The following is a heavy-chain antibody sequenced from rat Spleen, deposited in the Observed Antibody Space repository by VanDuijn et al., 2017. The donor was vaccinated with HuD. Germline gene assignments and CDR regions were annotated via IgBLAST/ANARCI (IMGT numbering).Heavy chain of an antibody. D-gene: IGHD1-1*01. Sequence: EVRLVESGGGLVQPGSPLKLSCAVSGFTFSSSWLNWIRQAPGTGLEWVATMNPDGSSTYYPDTVKGRFTISRDNAKSTLYLQMNSLRSEDTATYYCARPHYYYYVMDAWGQGASVTVSS. CDR2: MNPDGSST. CDR1: GFTFSSSW. V-gene: IGHV5-35*01. CDR3: ARPHYYYYVMDA. J-gene: IGHJ4*01.